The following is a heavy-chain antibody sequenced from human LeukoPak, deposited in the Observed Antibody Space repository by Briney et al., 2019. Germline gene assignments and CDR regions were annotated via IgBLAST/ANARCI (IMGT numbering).Heavy chain of an antibody. CDR3: AREGVWRQQLVDYYYGMDV. J-gene: IGHJ6*02. CDR2: INSGGSST. V-gene: IGHV3-74*01. Sequence: GGSLRLSCAASGFTFSSYWMHWVRQAPGKGLVWVSRINSGGSSTSYADSVKGRFTISRDNAKNTLYLQMNSLRAEDTAVYYCAREGVWRQQLVDYYYGMDVWGQGTTVTVSS. CDR1: GFTFSSYW. D-gene: IGHD6-13*01.